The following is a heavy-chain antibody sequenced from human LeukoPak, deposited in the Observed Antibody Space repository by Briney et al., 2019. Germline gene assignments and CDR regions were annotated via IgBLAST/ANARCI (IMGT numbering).Heavy chain of an antibody. CDR3: AGDLETVTTYYFDY. Sequence: GGSLRLSCAASGFTFSSYGMHWIRQAPGKGLEWVSYISSSGSTIYYADSVKGRFTISRDNAKNSLYLQMNSLRAEDTAVYYCAGDLETVTTYYFDYWGQGTLVTVSS. CDR1: GFTFSSYG. D-gene: IGHD4-17*01. V-gene: IGHV3-48*04. J-gene: IGHJ4*02. CDR2: ISSSGSTI.